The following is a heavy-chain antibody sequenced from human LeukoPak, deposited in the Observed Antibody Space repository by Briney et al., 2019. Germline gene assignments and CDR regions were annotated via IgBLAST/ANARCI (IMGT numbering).Heavy chain of an antibody. CDR1: GFTFSSYE. D-gene: IGHD6-19*01. V-gene: IGHV3-48*03. Sequence: GGSLRPSWAASGFTFSSYEMNWVRQAPGKGLEWVSYISSGSTIYDADSVKGRFTISRDNAKNSLYLQMNSLRAEDTAVYYCARESIAVAGAPFDYWGQGTLVTVSS. J-gene: IGHJ4*02. CDR2: ISSGSTI. CDR3: ARESIAVAGAPFDY.